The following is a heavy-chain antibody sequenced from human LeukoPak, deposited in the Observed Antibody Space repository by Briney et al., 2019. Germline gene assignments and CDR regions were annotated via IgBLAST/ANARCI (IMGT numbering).Heavy chain of an antibody. J-gene: IGHJ5*02. V-gene: IGHV3-7*01. CDR3: ARDTVPAAMEYWFDP. CDR1: GFTFSTYW. Sequence: GGSLRLSRAASGFTFSTYWMSWVRQAPGKGLEWVANIKQDGSDQYYVDSVKGRFTISRDNAKNSLYLQMNSLRAEDTAVYYCARDTVPAAMEYWFDPWGQGTLVTVSS. CDR2: IKQDGSDQ. D-gene: IGHD2-2*01.